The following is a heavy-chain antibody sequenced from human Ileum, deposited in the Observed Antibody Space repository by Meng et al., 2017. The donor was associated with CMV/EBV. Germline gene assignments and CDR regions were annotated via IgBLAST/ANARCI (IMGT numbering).Heavy chain of an antibody. CDR2: ITADGITT. Sequence: EEQLLESGGTLVQPGRSLKLSCAASGFTFSTNVMNWVRQAPGKGLEWVSSITADGITTYDADSVKGRFTISRDNSKNTLYLSMNSLRAEDTAVYYCARRGNYIDYWGQGTLVTVSS. CDR3: ARRGNYIDY. D-gene: IGHD1-26*01. J-gene: IGHJ4*02. V-gene: IGHV3-23*01. CDR1: GFTFSTNV.